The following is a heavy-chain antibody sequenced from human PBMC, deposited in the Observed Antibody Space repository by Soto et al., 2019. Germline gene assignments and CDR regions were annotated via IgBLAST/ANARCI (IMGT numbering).Heavy chain of an antibody. J-gene: IGHJ4*02. CDR3: ARGNRGFDY. CDR2: IYHTGTT. Sequence: QVQLQESGPGLVKPSQTLSLTCTVSGGSLSSGDYYWSWIRQPPGKGLEWIGHIYHTGTTNYNPSLKSRLNISVDTSKNQFSLNLNSLTAADTAVYYCARGNRGFDYWGQGTLVTVSS. V-gene: IGHV4-30-4*01. CDR1: GGSLSSGDYY. D-gene: IGHD4-4*01.